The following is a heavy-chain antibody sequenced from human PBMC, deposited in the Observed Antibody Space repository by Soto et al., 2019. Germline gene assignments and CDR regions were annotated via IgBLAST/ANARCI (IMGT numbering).Heavy chain of an antibody. CDR3: ARYPDSSSKYVPFDY. CDR2: ISSSSSYI. V-gene: IGHV3-21*01. Sequence: GGSLRLSCAASGFTFSSYSMNWVRQAPGKGLEWVSSISSSSSYIYYADSVKGRFTISRDNAKNSLYLQMNSLRAEDTAVYYCARYPDSSSKYVPFDYWGQGTLVTVSS. D-gene: IGHD6-13*01. J-gene: IGHJ4*02. CDR1: GFTFSSYS.